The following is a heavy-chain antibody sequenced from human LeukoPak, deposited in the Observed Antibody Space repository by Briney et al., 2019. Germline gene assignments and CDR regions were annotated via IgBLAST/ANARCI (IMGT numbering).Heavy chain of an antibody. V-gene: IGHV4-59*01. CDR1: GGSISSYY. CDR3: ARTIVGATLIDYYYYMDV. J-gene: IGHJ6*03. Sequence: SETLSLTCTVSGGSISSYYWSWIRQPPGKGLEWIGYIYYSGSTNYNPSLKSRVTISVDTSKNQFSLKLSSVTAADTAVYYCARTIVGATLIDYYYYMDVWGKGTTVTVSS. CDR2: IYYSGST. D-gene: IGHD1-26*01.